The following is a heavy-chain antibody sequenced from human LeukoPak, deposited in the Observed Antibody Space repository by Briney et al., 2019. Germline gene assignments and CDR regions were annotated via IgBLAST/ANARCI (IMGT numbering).Heavy chain of an antibody. D-gene: IGHD2-21*02. V-gene: IGHV1-2*02. CDR3: ARGGRAYFGDYITSDY. J-gene: IGHJ4*02. CDR1: GYTFTGYY. CDR2: INPNSGGT. Sequence: ASVKVSCKASGYTFTGYYMHWVRQAPGQGLEWMGWINPNSGGTNYAQKFQGRVTMTRDTSISTAYMELSRLRSDDTAVYYSARGGRAYFGDYITSDYWGQGTLVTVSS.